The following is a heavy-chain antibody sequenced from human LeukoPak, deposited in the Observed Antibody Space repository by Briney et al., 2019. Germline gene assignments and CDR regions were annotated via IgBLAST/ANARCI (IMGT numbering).Heavy chain of an antibody. V-gene: IGHV3-15*01. CDR3: TTAAVH. J-gene: IGHJ1*01. CDR2: IRSKIDGETT. CDR1: GFTFSNAW. Sequence: SGGSLRLSCAASGFTFSNAWMSWVRQSPGKGLEWVGRIRSKIDGETTDYAAPVKGRFTISRDDSKNTLYLQMNSLKTEDTAVYYCTTAAVHWGQGTLVTVSS.